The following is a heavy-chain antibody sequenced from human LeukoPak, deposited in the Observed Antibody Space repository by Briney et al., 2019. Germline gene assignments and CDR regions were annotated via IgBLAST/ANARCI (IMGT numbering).Heavy chain of an antibody. J-gene: IGHJ4*02. CDR2: INSDGTNT. D-gene: IGHD4-17*01. Sequence: PGGSLRLSCAASEFTFSTYCMHWVRQAPGKGLVWVSRINSDGTNTDYADSVKGRFTISRDNAKNTLYLQMNSLRAEDTAVYYCAKGYGDYDFPDYWGQRTLVTVSS. V-gene: IGHV3-74*01. CDR1: EFTFSTYC. CDR3: AKGYGDYDFPDY.